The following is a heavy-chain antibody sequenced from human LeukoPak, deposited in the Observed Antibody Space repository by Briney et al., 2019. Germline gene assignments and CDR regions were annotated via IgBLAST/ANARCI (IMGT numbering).Heavy chain of an antibody. CDR2: IYSGGST. CDR1: GFTVSSNY. J-gene: IGHJ4*02. V-gene: IGHV3-66*02. CDR3: ARVHGLTAAAGPRDY. Sequence: GGSLRLSCAASGFTVSSNYMSWVRQAPEKGVEWVSVIYSGGSTYYADSVKGRFTISRDNSKNTLYLQMNSLRAEDTAVYYCARVHGLTAAAGPRDYWGQGTLVTVSS. D-gene: IGHD6-13*01.